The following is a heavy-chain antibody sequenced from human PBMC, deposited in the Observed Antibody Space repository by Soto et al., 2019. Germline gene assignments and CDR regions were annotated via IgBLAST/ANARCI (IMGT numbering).Heavy chain of an antibody. CDR2: IRSKANSYAT. J-gene: IGHJ6*02. D-gene: IGHD3-16*01. V-gene: IGHV3-73*02. CDR3: FTENYFSYHGMDG. CDR1: GFAFSGST. Sequence: EVQLVESGGGLVQPGGSLTLSCAGSGFAFSGSTIHWVRQASGKGLEWVGRIRSKANSYATAYAASVKGRFIISRDDSKTTAYLQMSSLKIDDTAVYYCFTENYFSYHGMDGWGQGTTVTVSS.